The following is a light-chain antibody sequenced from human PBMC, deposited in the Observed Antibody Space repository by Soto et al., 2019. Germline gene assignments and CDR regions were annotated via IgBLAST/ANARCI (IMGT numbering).Light chain of an antibody. CDR2: HAS. CDR3: QQYNNWPLT. Sequence: EVVMTQSPATLSVSLGDRATLSCRASLSVSSNLAWYQQKPGQAPRLLIYHASTRATGIPARFSGSGSGTEFTLTISSLQSEDFAVFSCQQYNNWPLTFGGGTKV. J-gene: IGKJ4*01. CDR1: LSVSSN. V-gene: IGKV3-15*01.